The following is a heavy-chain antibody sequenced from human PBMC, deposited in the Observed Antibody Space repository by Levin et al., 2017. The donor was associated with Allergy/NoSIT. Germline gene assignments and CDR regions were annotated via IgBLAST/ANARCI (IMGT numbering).Heavy chain of an antibody. D-gene: IGHD6-13*01. V-gene: IGHV4-39*01. J-gene: IGHJ6*02. Sequence: SQTLSLTCTVSGGSIDSTTYYWGWIRQTPGKGLEWIGCSYYSGATYYNPSLRSRVTISVDTSKNQFSLKLSSVTAADTAVYYWARRSPFGSSHMDVWGQGTTVTVSS. CDR3: ARRSPFGSSHMDV. CDR1: GGSIDSTTYY. CDR2: SYYSGAT.